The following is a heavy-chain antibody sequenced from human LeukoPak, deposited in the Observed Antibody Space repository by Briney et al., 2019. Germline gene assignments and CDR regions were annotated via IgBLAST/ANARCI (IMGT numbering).Heavy chain of an antibody. CDR2: ISGSGGGT. V-gene: IGHV3-23*01. Sequence: GGSLRLSCAVSGITLSNYGMSWVRQAPGKGLEWVAGISGSGGGTTYADSVKGRFTISRDNTKNTLYLQMNSLRAEDTAVYFCAKRGVVIRVILVGFHKEAYYFDSWGQGALVTVSS. J-gene: IGHJ4*02. CDR1: GITLSNYG. D-gene: IGHD3-22*01. CDR3: AKRGVVIRVILVGFHKEAYYFDS.